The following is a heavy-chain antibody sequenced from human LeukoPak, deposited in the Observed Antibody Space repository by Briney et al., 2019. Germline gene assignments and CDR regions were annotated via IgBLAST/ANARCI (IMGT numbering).Heavy chain of an antibody. D-gene: IGHD3-22*01. J-gene: IGHJ4*02. Sequence: PGGSLRLSCAASGFTFSSYAMSWVRQAPGKGLEWVSAISGSGGSTYYADSVKGRFTISRDNSKNTLYLQMNSLRAEDTAVYYCAKDSDPYDSSGYYEYWGQGTLVTVSS. CDR2: ISGSGGST. V-gene: IGHV3-23*01. CDR1: GFTFSSYA. CDR3: AKDSDPYDSSGYYEY.